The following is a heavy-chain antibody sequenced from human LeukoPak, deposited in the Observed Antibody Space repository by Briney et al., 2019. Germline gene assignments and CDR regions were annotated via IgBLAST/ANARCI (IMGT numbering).Heavy chain of an antibody. J-gene: IGHJ4*02. Sequence: ASVKVSCKASGYTFTSYGISWVRQAPGQGLEWMGWISAYNGNTNYAQKLQGRVTMTTDTSTSTAYMELRSLRSDDTAVYYCARDAVGYCSSTSCRPLYYFDYWGQGTLVTVSS. CDR2: ISAYNGNT. V-gene: IGHV1-18*01. CDR3: ARDAVGYCSSTSCRPLYYFDY. CDR1: GYTFTSYG. D-gene: IGHD2-2*01.